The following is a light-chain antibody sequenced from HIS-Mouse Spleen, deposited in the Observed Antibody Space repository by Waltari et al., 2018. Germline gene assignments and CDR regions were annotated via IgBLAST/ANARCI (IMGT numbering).Light chain of an antibody. V-gene: IGLV3-19*01. CDR3: NSRDSSGNQVV. CDR1: SLRSYY. Sequence: SSELTQDPAVSVALGQTVRITCQGDSLRSYYASWYQQKPGQAPVLLLYGKNNRPSGVPDRFSGSSSGNTASLTITGGEAEDEADYYCNSRDSSGNQVVFGGGTKLTVL. CDR2: GKN. J-gene: IGLJ2*01.